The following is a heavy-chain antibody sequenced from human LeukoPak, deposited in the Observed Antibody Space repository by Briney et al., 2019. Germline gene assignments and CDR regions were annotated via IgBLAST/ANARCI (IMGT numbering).Heavy chain of an antibody. D-gene: IGHD5-18*01. CDR2: IHSSGSA. J-gene: IGHJ4*02. V-gene: IGHV3-66*01. Sequence: PGGFLRLSCAASGLTVSSNYMTWVRQAPGKGLEWVSVIHSSGSACYADSVKGRFTISRDTSKNTLYLQMTSLRAEDTAVYYCAKGGYRSGSPLYFFDYWGQGTLVTVSS. CDR1: GLTVSSNY. CDR3: AKGGYRSGSPLYFFDY.